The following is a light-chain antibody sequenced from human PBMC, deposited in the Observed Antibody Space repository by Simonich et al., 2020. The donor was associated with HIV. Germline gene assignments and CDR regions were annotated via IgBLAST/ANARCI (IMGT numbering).Light chain of an antibody. J-gene: IGLJ2*01. CDR1: SSDVGSYMF. Sequence: QSALTQPASVSGSPGQSITISCTETSSDVGSYMFVSWYQQQSGKAPKLMIYEGSKRPSGVSNRFSGSKSGNTASLTISGLQAEDEADYYCCSYADSSTVFGGGTKLIVL. CDR2: EGS. CDR3: CSYADSSTV. V-gene: IGLV2-23*01.